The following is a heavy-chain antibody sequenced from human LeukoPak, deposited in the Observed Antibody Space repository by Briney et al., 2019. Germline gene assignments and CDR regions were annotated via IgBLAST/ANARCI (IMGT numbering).Heavy chain of an antibody. J-gene: IGHJ5*02. Sequence: PSETLSLTCAVYGGSFSGYYWSWIRQPPGKGLEWIGEINHSGSTNYNPSLKSRVTISVDTSKNQFSLKLSSVTAADTAVYYCAREALYNWNDGGFWFDPRGQGTLVTVSS. V-gene: IGHV4-34*01. CDR1: GGSFSGYY. CDR2: INHSGST. CDR3: AREALYNWNDGGFWFDP. D-gene: IGHD1-20*01.